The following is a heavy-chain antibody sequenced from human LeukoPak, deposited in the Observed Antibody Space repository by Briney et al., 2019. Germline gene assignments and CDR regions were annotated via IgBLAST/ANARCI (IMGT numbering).Heavy chain of an antibody. CDR3: ARDLSYYYDSSGSYAGGYFDY. CDR2: INHSGST. D-gene: IGHD3-22*01. V-gene: IGHV4-34*01. CDR1: GGSFSGYY. Sequence: PSETLSLTCAVYGGSFSGYYWSWIRQPPGKGLEWIGEINHSGSTNYNPSLKSRVTISVDTSKNQFSLKLSSVTAADTAVYYCARDLSYYYDSSGSYAGGYFDYWGQGTLVTVSS. J-gene: IGHJ4*02.